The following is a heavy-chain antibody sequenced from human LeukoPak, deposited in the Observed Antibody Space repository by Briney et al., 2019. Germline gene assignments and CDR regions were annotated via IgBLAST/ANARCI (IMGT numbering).Heavy chain of an antibody. V-gene: IGHV1-69*13. CDR3: ASPRFLFGAGSLDY. J-gene: IGHJ4*02. Sequence: VASVKVSCKASGGTFSSYAISWVRQAPGQGLEWMGGIIPIFGTANYAQKFQGRVTITADESTSTAYMELSSLRSEDTAVYYCASPRFLFGAGSLDYWGQGTLVTVSS. CDR1: GGTFSSYA. D-gene: IGHD3-3*01. CDR2: IIPIFGTA.